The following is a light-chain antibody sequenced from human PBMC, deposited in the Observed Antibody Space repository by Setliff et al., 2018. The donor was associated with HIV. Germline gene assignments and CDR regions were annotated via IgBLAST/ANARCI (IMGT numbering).Light chain of an antibody. CDR2: DVS. CDR1: SSDVGAYNY. Sequence: QSALAQPASVSGSPGQSITISCTGTSSDVGAYNYVSWYQQHPGKAPKRMIYDVSHWPSGVSNRFSGSKSGNTASLTISGLQAEDEADYYCSSYTSSSTVVFGGGTKVTVL. J-gene: IGLJ2*01. CDR3: SSYTSSSTVV. V-gene: IGLV2-14*03.